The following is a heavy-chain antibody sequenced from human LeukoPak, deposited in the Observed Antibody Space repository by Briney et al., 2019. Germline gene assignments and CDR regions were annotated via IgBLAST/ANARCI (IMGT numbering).Heavy chain of an antibody. CDR3: ARGIQQYDAFDI. J-gene: IGHJ3*02. V-gene: IGHV1-69*13. CDR1: GGTFSSYA. D-gene: IGHD5-18*01. Sequence: ASVKVSCKASGGTFSSYAISWVRQAPGQGLEWMGGIVPIFGTANYAQKFQGRVTITADESTSTAYVELSSLRSEDTAVYYCARGIQQYDAFDIWGQGTMVTVSS. CDR2: IVPIFGTA.